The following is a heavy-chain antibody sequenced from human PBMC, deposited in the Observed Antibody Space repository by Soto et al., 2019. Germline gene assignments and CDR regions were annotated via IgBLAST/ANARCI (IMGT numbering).Heavy chain of an antibody. V-gene: IGHV4-4*07. D-gene: IGHD6-19*01. CDR1: GGSISSYY. CDR2: IYTSGST. CDR3: ARSNEGSGWYREPDY. J-gene: IGHJ4*02. Sequence: PSETLSLTCTVSGGSISSYYWSWIRQPAGKGLEWIGRIYTSGSTNYNPSLKSRVTMSVDTSKNQFSLKLSSVTAADTAVYYCARSNEGSGWYREPDYWGQGTLVTVSS.